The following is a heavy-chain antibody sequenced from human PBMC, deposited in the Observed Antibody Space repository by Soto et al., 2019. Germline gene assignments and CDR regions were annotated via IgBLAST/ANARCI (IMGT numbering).Heavy chain of an antibody. Sequence: QVQLVQSGAEVKKPGASVKVSCKASGYTFTSYGISWVRQAPGQGLEWMGWISAYNGNTNYAQKLQDRVTMTTDTSTSTAYMELRSLRSDDTAVYYCARECDIVVVPAAIPFDHYGMDVWGQGTTVTVSS. J-gene: IGHJ6*02. CDR3: ARECDIVVVPAAIPFDHYGMDV. V-gene: IGHV1-18*01. D-gene: IGHD2-2*02. CDR1: GYTFTSYG. CDR2: ISAYNGNT.